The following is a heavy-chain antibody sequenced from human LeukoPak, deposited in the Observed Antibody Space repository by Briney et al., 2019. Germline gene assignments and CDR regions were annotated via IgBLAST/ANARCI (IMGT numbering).Heavy chain of an antibody. CDR3: AKDPYTVTSHYFYMDL. CDR2: SSPYNGNT. Sequence: ASVKVSCKASGYTFTSYGISWVGQAPGPGRGGMGGSSPYNGNTNYAQNLQGRVTMTTNTSTSTAYMELRSLRSDDSAVYYGAKDPYTVTSHYFYMDLWGKGTTVTVSS. J-gene: IGHJ6*03. CDR1: GYTFTSYG. D-gene: IGHD4-11*01. V-gene: IGHV1-18*01.